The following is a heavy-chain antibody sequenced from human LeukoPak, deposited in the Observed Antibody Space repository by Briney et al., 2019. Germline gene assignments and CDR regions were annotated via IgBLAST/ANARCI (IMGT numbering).Heavy chain of an antibody. J-gene: IGHJ5*02. CDR1: GGSISSSSYY. Sequence: PSETLSLTCTVSGGSISSSSYYWGWIRQPPGKGLEWIGSIYYSGSTYYDPSLKSRVTISVDTSKNQFSLKLSSVTAADTAVYYCARVGRTMVRGRLINWFDPWGQGTLVTVSS. CDR3: ARVGRTMVRGRLINWFDP. D-gene: IGHD3-10*01. V-gene: IGHV4-39*07. CDR2: IYYSGST.